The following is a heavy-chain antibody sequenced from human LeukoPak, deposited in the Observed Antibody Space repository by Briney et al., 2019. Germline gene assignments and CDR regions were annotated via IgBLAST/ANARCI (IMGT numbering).Heavy chain of an antibody. Sequence: SETLSLTCSVSGASMTTYYWSWIRQPAGKGLEYIGRIFASGSASYNIALKSRVTMAIDTSQHQFSLKLSSVTAADTAVYYCARHGDYGDYAGPNDYWGQGTLVTVSS. D-gene: IGHD4-17*01. CDR3: ARHGDYGDYAGPNDY. CDR1: GASMTTYY. CDR2: IFASGSA. V-gene: IGHV4-4*07. J-gene: IGHJ4*02.